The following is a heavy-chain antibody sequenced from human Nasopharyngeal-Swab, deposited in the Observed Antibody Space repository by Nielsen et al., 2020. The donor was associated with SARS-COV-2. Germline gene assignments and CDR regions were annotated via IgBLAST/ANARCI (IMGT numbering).Heavy chain of an antibody. CDR1: GGSISSYY. D-gene: IGHD2-15*01. Sequence: SETLFLTCTVSGGSISSYYWSWIRQPAGKGLEWIGRIYTSGSTNYNPSLKSRVTMSVDTSKNQFSLKLSSVTAADTAVYYCARDRVVVAATWFDYWGQGTLVTVSS. CDR3: ARDRVVVAATWFDY. J-gene: IGHJ4*02. CDR2: IYTSGST. V-gene: IGHV4-4*07.